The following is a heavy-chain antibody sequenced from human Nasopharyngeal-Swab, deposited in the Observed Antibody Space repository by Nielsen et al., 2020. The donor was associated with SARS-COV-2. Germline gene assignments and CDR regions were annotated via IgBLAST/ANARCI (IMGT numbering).Heavy chain of an antibody. Sequence: GESLKISCAASGFTVSSNYMSWVRQAPGKGLEWVSVIYSGGSTYYADSVKGRFTISRDDSKSTLYLQMNSLRAEDTAVYYCASSPYYYYGMDVWGQGTTVTVSS. V-gene: IGHV3-66*01. CDR3: ASSPYYYYGMDV. CDR2: IYSGGST. CDR1: GFTVSSNY. J-gene: IGHJ6*02.